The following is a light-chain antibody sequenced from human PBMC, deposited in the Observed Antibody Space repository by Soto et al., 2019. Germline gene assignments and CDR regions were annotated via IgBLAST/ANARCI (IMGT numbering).Light chain of an antibody. CDR3: HQYGSSPPERT. CDR1: QSVSSSY. CDR2: GAS. V-gene: IGKV3-20*01. J-gene: IGKJ1*01. Sequence: EIVLTQSPGTLSLSPGERATLSCRASQSVSSSYLAWYQQKPGQAPRLLIYGASSRATGIPDRFSGSGSGTDFTLTISRREPEDFAVYYCHQYGSSPPERTFGQGTKVEIK.